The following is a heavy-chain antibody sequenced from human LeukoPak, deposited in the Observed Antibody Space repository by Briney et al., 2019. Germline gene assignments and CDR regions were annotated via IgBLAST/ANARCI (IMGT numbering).Heavy chain of an antibody. CDR1: GYTFTSYG. V-gene: IGHV1-18*01. D-gene: IGHD6-19*01. Sequence: ASVKVSCKASGYTFTSYGISWVRQAPGQGLEWMGWISAYNGNTNYAQKLQRRVTMTTDTSTSTAYMELRSLRSDDTAVYYCAANPKAVAGTEANYYYYMDVWGKGTTVTVSS. CDR3: AANPKAVAGTEANYYYYMDV. CDR2: ISAYNGNT. J-gene: IGHJ6*03.